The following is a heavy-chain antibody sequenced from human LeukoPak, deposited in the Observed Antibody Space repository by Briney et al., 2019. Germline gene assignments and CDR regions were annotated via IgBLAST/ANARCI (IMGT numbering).Heavy chain of an antibody. D-gene: IGHD1-26*01. CDR2: INHSGST. V-gene: IGHV4-34*01. J-gene: IGHJ6*02. CDR1: GGSFSGYY. CDR3: ASQSTIVYGMDV. Sequence: SETLSLTCAVYGGSFSGYYWSWIRQPPGKGLEWIGEINHSGSTNYNPSLESRVTISVDTSKNQFSLKLSSVTAADTAVYYCASQSTIVYGMDVWGQGTTVTVSS.